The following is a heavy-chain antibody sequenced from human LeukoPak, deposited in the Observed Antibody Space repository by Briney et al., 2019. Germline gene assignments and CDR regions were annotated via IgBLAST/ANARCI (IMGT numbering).Heavy chain of an antibody. CDR3: ATEYYGSGSYSLDY. CDR1: GYSFADYY. V-gene: IGHV1-2*02. D-gene: IGHD3-10*01. J-gene: IGHJ4*02. CDR2: INTNSGGT. Sequence: ASVKVSCKASGYSFADYYMHWVRQAPGQGLEWMGWINTNSGGTNYAQKFQGRVTMTRDTSISTAYMELSRLRSDDTAVYYCATEYYGSGSYSLDYWGQGTLVTVSS.